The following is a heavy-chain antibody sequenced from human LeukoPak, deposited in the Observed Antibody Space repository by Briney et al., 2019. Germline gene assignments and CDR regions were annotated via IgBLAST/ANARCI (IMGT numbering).Heavy chain of an antibody. D-gene: IGHD2-2*01. J-gene: IGHJ3*02. Sequence: GASVKVSCKASGGTFSSYAISWVRQAPGQGLEWMGGIIPIFGTANYAQKFQGRVTITTDESTSTAYMELSSLRSEDTAVYYCARDCSSTSCYGAFDIWGQGAMVTVSS. CDR3: ARDCSSTSCYGAFDI. CDR1: GGTFSSYA. CDR2: IIPIFGTA. V-gene: IGHV1-69*05.